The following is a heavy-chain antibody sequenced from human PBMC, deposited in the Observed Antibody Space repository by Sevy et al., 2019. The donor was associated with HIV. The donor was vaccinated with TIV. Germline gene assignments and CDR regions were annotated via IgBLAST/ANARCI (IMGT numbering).Heavy chain of an antibody. CDR1: GFTFSSYS. J-gene: IGHJ5*02. V-gene: IGHV3-21*01. CDR2: ISSSSSYI. CDR3: AREAGYCSSTSCYRSNWFDP. D-gene: IGHD2-2*02. Sequence: GGSLRLSCAASGFTFSSYSMNWVRQAPGKGLEWVSSISSSSSYIYYADSVKGRFTISRDNAKNSLYLQMNSLRAEDTAVYYCAREAGYCSSTSCYRSNWFDPWGQRTLVTVSS.